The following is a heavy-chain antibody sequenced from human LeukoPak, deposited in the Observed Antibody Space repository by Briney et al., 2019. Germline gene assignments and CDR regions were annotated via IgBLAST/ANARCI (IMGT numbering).Heavy chain of an antibody. J-gene: IGHJ4*02. CDR3: ANSVSGVIISFFDY. Sequence: GGSLRLSCAACGFTFSSYAMSWVRQAPGKGLEWVSAISGSGGSTYYADSVKGRFTISRDNSKNTLYLQMDSLRAEDTAVYYCANSVSGVIISFFDYWGQGTLVTVSS. V-gene: IGHV3-23*01. CDR1: GFTFSSYA. CDR2: ISGSGGST. D-gene: IGHD3-10*01.